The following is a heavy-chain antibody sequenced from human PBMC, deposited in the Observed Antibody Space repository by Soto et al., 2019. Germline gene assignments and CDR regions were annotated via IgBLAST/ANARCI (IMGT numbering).Heavy chain of an antibody. D-gene: IGHD6-13*01. CDR2: ISYDGSNK. V-gene: IGHV3-30-3*01. Sequence: GSLRLSCAASGFTFSSYAMHWVRQAPGKGLEWVAVISYDGSNKYYADSVKGRFTISRDNSKNTLYLQMNSLRAEDTAVYYCARERIAAAMFDLYYYYYGMDVWGQGTTVTVSS. J-gene: IGHJ6*02. CDR3: ARERIAAAMFDLYYYYYGMDV. CDR1: GFTFSSYA.